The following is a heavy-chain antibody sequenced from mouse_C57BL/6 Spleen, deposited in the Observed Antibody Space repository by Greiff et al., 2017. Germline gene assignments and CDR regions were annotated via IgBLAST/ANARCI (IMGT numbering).Heavy chain of an antibody. J-gene: IGHJ2*01. Sequence: QVQLKESGPGLVQPSHRLTISCKASGFSLTSYGVHWVRQSPGKGLEWLGVIWRGGSTDDNAAFMSRLSSTKDNSKSQVFFKMNSLQAVDTAIYYGAIDGNYGSIDYWGQGTTLTVSS. D-gene: IGHD1-1*01. V-gene: IGHV2-5*01. CDR3: AIDGNYGSIDY. CDR1: GFSLTSYG. CDR2: IWRGGST.